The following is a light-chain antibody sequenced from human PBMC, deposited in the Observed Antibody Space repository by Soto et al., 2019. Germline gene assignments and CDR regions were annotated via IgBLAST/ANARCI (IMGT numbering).Light chain of an antibody. CDR1: QSISSW. J-gene: IGKJ5*01. Sequence: DIQMTQSPSTLSASVGDRVTITCRASQSISSWLAWYQQKPGKAPKLLIYDASSLESGVPSRFSGSGSGTDFTLTIDRLQPDDFATYYCQQYHTSSITFGQGTRLEIK. CDR3: QQYHTSSIT. CDR2: DAS. V-gene: IGKV1-5*01.